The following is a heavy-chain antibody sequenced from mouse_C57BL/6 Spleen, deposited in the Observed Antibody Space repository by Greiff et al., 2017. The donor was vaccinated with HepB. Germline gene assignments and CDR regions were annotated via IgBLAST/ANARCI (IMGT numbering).Heavy chain of an antibody. CDR3: TRAIDYEDYYAMDY. CDR2: IYPGNSDT. D-gene: IGHD2-4*01. V-gene: IGHV1-5*01. CDR1: GYTFTSYW. Sequence: EVQLQQSGTVLARPGASVKMSCKTSGYTFTSYWMHWVKQRPGQGLEWIGAIYPGNSDTSYNQKFKGKAKLTAVTSASTAYMELSSLTNEDSAVYYSTRAIDYEDYYAMDYWGQGTSVTVSS. J-gene: IGHJ4*01.